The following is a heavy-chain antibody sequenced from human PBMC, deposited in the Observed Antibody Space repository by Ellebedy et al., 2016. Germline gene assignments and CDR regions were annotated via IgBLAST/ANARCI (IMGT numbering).Heavy chain of an antibody. CDR1: GGSIRSADYF. CDR3: ARAQDGSGTWHYYMDV. Sequence: SETLSLTXIVSGGSIRSADYFWSWIRQRPGKGLEWIGYIYHSGSTYYNPSLKSRVTFSVDASKNQFSLKLNSVAAADAAVYYCARAQDGSGTWHYYMDVWGKGTTVTVSS. J-gene: IGHJ6*03. V-gene: IGHV4-31*03. D-gene: IGHD3-10*01. CDR2: IYHSGST.